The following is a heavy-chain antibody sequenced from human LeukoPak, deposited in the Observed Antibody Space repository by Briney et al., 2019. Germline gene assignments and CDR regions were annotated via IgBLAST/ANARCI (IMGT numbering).Heavy chain of an antibody. CDR2: IYYSGST. V-gene: IGHV4-59*01. J-gene: IGHJ4*02. CDR1: GGSISSYY. D-gene: IGHD3-3*01. Sequence: SDTLSLTCTVSGGSISSYYWSWIRQPPGKGLEWIGYIYYSGSTNYNPSLKSRVTISVDTSKNQFSLKLSSVTAADTAVYYCARARSGYYPDYWGQGTLVTVSS. CDR3: ARARSGYYPDY.